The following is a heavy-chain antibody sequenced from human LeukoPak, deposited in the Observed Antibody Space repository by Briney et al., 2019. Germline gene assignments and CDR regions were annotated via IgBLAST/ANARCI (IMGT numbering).Heavy chain of an antibody. J-gene: IGHJ5*02. CDR1: GFTFSNYA. V-gene: IGHV3-15*07. CDR2: IKSKTDDGTI. Sequence: GGSLRLSCAASGFTFSNYAMDWLRQAPGRGLEWVGRIKSKTDDGTIDYAAPVKGRFTISGDDSKNTLYLQMNNLKTEDTAVYYCADYNNTAGWFDPWGQGTLVTVSS. CDR3: ADYNNTAGWFDP. D-gene: IGHD4-11*01.